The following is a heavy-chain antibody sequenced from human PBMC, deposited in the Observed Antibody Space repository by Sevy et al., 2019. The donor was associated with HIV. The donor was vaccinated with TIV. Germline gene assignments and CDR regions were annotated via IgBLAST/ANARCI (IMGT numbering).Heavy chain of an antibody. CDR1: GFTFSSYS. CDR2: ISSSSSTI. V-gene: IGHV3-48*01. CDR3: ARADYGDRFDY. Sequence: GGSLRLSCAASGFTFSSYSMNWVRQAPGKGLEWVSYISSSSSTIYYADSVKGRFTISRDNAKNSLYLQMNSLRAEDTAVYYCARADYGDRFDYWGQGTLVTVSS. D-gene: IGHD4-17*01. J-gene: IGHJ4*02.